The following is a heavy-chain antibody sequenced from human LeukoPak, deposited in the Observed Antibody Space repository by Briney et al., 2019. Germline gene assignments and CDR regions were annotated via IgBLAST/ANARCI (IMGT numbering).Heavy chain of an antibody. D-gene: IGHD6-13*01. Sequence: SETLSLTCTVSGGSISSYYWSWIRQPPGKGLEWIGYIYYSGSTNYNPSLKNRVTISVDTSKNQFSLKLSSVAAADTAVYYCARTTEAHSWRTRYYDYYMDVWGKGTTVTVSS. V-gene: IGHV4-59*01. J-gene: IGHJ6*03. CDR2: IYYSGST. CDR1: GGSISSYY. CDR3: ARTTEAHSWRTRYYDYYMDV.